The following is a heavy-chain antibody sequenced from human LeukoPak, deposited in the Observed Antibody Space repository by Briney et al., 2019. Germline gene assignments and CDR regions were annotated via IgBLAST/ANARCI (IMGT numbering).Heavy chain of an antibody. J-gene: IGHJ5*02. CDR1: GYTFTRYA. CDR2: INTNTGNP. Sequence: ASVKVSCTASGYTFTRYAVNWVRQAPGQGLEWMGWINTNTGNPTYAQGFIGRFVFSLDTSVSTTYLQINSLKAEDTAVYYCARGSTGEVDPWGPGTMVTVSS. CDR3: ARGSTGEVDP. V-gene: IGHV7-4-1*02. D-gene: IGHD1-14*01.